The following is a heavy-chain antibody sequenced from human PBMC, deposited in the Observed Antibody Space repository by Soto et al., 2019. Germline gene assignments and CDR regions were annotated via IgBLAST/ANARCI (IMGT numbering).Heavy chain of an antibody. Sequence: GGSLRLSWATSASSFTEHAMGWVRQAPGKGLEWVSAISGSGKNTFYADSVNGRFAISRDNSSETLFLKMSSLRVDDTATYYCATDPNFYDDSVYYSSSWFASWGQGTVVTVSS. CDR1: ASSFTEHA. D-gene: IGHD4-4*01. CDR3: ATDPNFYDDSVYYSSSWFAS. J-gene: IGHJ5*01. CDR2: ISGSGKNT. V-gene: IGHV3-23*01.